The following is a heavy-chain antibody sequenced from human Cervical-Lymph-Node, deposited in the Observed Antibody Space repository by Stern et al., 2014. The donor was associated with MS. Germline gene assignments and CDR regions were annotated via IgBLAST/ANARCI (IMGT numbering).Heavy chain of an antibody. CDR2: ISGSSTYI. J-gene: IGHJ4*02. V-gene: IGHV3-21*01. CDR3: ARVSLRGYDIDY. D-gene: IGHD5-12*01. Sequence: EVQLVESGGGLVKSGGSLRVSCAASGFTFSSYSLNWVRQAPGQGLEWVSSISGSSTYIYYADSVKGRFNISRDNAKNSLYLQRNSLRAEDTAVYDCARVSLRGYDIDYWGQGTLVTVSS. CDR1: GFTFSSYS.